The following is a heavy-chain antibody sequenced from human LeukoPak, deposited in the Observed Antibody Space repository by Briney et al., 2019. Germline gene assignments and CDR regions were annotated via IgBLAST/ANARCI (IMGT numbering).Heavy chain of an antibody. CDR2: ISQNSGSI. CDR1: GFTFDDYA. CDR3: ARDQHYCSSTSCPFDY. Sequence: SLRLSYAASGFTFDDYAMHWVRQAPGKGLEWVSGISQNSGSIAYADSVKGRFTLSRDIATTSLPLQMNSLRAGDTAFYYCARDQHYCSSTSCPFDYWGQGTLVTVSS. V-gene: IGHV3-9*01. D-gene: IGHD2-2*01. J-gene: IGHJ4*02.